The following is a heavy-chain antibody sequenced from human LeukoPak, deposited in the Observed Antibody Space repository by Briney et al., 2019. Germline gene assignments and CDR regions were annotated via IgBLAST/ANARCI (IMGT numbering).Heavy chain of an antibody. Sequence: GGSLRLSCAASGFTFSSYAMSWVRQAPGKWLEWVSAISGSGGSTYYADSVKGRFTISRDNSKNTVYLQMNSLRVDDTAVYYCARRDIVVVVSASDYWGQGTLVTVSS. V-gene: IGHV3-23*01. CDR3: ARRDIVVVVSASDY. D-gene: IGHD2-15*01. CDR2: ISGSGGST. J-gene: IGHJ4*02. CDR1: GFTFSSYA.